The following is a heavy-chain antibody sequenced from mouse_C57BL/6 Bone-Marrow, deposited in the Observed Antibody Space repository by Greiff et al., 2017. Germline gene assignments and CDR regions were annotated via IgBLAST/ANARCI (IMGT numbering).Heavy chain of an antibody. CDR2: INPNYGTH. J-gene: IGHJ4*01. D-gene: IGHD1-1*01. CDR1: GYSFTDYN. Sequence: VQLQQSGPELVKPGASVKISCKASGYSFTDYNMNWVKQSNGKSLEWIGVINPNYGTHSYNQKFQDKATLTVDQSSSTAYMHLNSLTSDDSAVYYCARKWTTIVADYAMDYWGQGTSVTVSS. V-gene: IGHV1-39*01. CDR3: ARKWTTIVADYAMDY.